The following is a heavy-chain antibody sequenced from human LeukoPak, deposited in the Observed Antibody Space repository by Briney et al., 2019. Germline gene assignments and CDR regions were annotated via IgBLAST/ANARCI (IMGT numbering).Heavy chain of an antibody. Sequence: GGSLRLSCAASGFIFNSFAMSWVRQAPGKGLEWVSTFSGSGSRTSYADSVKGRFTTSRDNSKNTLYLQMKSLRAEDTAVYYCAKNALAAGVAHYYDSSGSFDYWGQGTLVTVSS. CDR1: GFIFNSFA. CDR3: AKNALAAGVAHYYDSSGSFDY. D-gene: IGHD3-22*01. CDR2: FSGSGSRT. V-gene: IGHV3-23*01. J-gene: IGHJ4*02.